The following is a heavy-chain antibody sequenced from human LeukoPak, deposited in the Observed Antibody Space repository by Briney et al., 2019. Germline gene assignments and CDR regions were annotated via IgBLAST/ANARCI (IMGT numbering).Heavy chain of an antibody. Sequence: ASVKASCKASGYTFDSYDITWVRQATGHRLEWMGWMNHNSGNRGYAQQFQRRITITMQAYMCTAYMELSRRTSEDTAVYYCARALGAAAWREDAFDIWGQGTMVTVSS. D-gene: IGHD6-25*01. J-gene: IGHJ3*02. V-gene: IGHV1-8*03. CDR3: ARALGAAAWREDAFDI. CDR2: MNHNSGNR. CDR1: GYTFDSYD.